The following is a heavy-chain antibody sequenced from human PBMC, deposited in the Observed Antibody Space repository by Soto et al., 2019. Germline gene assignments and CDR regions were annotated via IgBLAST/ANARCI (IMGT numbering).Heavy chain of an antibody. D-gene: IGHD4-17*01. V-gene: IGHV1-18*01. CDR3: ATWVDYGDFEGFDF. CDR2: ISAYNGNT. Sequence: GASVKVSCKASGYTFTSYGISWVRQAPGQGLEWMGWISAYNGNTNYAQKLQGRVTMTTDTSITTAYLDLTRLTTNDTATYFCATWVDYGDFEGFDFWGQGTLVTVSS. J-gene: IGHJ4*02. CDR1: GYTFTSYG.